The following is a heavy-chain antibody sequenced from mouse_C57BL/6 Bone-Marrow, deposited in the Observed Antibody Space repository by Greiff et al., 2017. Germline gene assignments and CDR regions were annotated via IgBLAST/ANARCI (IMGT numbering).Heavy chain of an antibody. J-gene: IGHJ1*03. V-gene: IGHV1-19*01. CDR3: AIYYYGSSRYWYFDV. D-gene: IGHD1-1*01. CDR1: GYTFTDYY. CDR2: INPYNGGT. Sequence: VQLQQSGPVLVKPGASVKMSCKASGYTFTDYYMNWVKQSHGKSLEWIGVINPYNGGTSYNQKFKGKATLTVDKSSSTAYMELNSLTSEDSAVYYCAIYYYGSSRYWYFDVGGTGTTVTVSS.